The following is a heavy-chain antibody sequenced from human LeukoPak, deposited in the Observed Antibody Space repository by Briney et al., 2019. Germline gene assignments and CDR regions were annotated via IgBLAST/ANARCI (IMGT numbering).Heavy chain of an antibody. CDR3: ARASGREYIVAPDFDY. CDR1: GFTFSSYA. J-gene: IGHJ4*02. CDR2: ISGSGGSA. Sequence: GGSLRLSCAASGFTFSSYAMSWVRQAPGKGLEWVSGISGSGGSAYNADSVKGRFTISRDNSKNTLYLQMNSLRAEDTAVYYCARASGREYIVAPDFDYWGQGTLVTVSS. V-gene: IGHV3-23*01. D-gene: IGHD5-12*01.